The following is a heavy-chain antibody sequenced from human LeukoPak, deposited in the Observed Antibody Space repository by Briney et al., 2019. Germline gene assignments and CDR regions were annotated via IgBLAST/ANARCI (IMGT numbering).Heavy chain of an antibody. CDR3: AKGPITMVRGVTYFDY. CDR2: ISGSGGST. J-gene: IGHJ4*02. D-gene: IGHD3-10*01. CDR1: GFSFSIHG. Sequence: PGGSLTLSCAASGFSFSIHGMGWVRRAPGKGLEWVSAISGSGGSTYYADSVKGPFTISRDNSKNTLYLQMNSLRAEDTAVYYCAKGPITMVRGVTYFDYWGQGTLVTVSS. V-gene: IGHV3-23*01.